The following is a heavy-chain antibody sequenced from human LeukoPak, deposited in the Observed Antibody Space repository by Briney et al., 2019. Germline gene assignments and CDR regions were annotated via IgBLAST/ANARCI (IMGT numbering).Heavy chain of an antibody. CDR1: GFTFSSYS. V-gene: IGHV3-53*01. CDR3: ARPTRGYGSGSADY. D-gene: IGHD3-10*01. CDR2: IYSGGST. J-gene: IGHJ4*02. Sequence: GGSLRLSCAASGFTFSSYSMNWVRQAPGKGLEWVSVIYSGGSTYYADSVKGRFTISRDNSKNTLYLQMNSLRAEDTAVYYCARPTRGYGSGSADYGGRGTLVTVSS.